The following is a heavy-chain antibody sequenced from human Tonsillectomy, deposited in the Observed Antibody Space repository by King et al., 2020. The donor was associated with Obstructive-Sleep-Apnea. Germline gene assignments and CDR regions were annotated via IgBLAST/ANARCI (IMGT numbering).Heavy chain of an antibody. Sequence: VQLVESGGGLVQPGGSLRLSCAGPGFTFIRYWMTWVRQAPGKGLEWVANIKEDGSEKYYVDSVKSRFTISRDNAKNLLYLQMNSLRAEDTAVYYCASGFWDGVGDYWGQGALVTVAS. J-gene: IGHJ4*02. CDR3: ASGFWDGVGDY. CDR2: IKEDGSEK. CDR1: GFTFIRYW. D-gene: IGHD2-8*01. V-gene: IGHV3-7*01.